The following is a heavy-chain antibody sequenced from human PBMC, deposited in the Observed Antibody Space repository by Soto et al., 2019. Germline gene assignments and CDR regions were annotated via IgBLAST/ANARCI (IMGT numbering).Heavy chain of an antibody. CDR3: AREERYFDWLNPKPGPYFDY. J-gene: IGHJ4*02. D-gene: IGHD3-9*01. CDR2: INHSGST. V-gene: IGHV4-34*01. Sequence: QVQLQQWGAGLLKPSETLSLTCAVYGGSFSGYYWSWIRQPPGKGLEWIGEINHSGSTNYNPSLKSRVTISVDTSKNQFSLKLSSVTAADTAVYYCAREERYFDWLNPKPGPYFDYWGQGTLVTVSS. CDR1: GGSFSGYY.